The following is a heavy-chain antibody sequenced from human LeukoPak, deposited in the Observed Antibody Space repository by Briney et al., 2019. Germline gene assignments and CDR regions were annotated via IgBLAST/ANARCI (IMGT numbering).Heavy chain of an antibody. CDR1: GFTFSSYE. D-gene: IGHD3-10*01. CDR3: AKGRAVGSGSYDY. J-gene: IGHJ4*02. V-gene: IGHV3-30-3*01. CDR2: ISYDGSNK. Sequence: GGSLRLSCAASGFTFSSYEMNWVRQAPGKGLEWVAVISYDGSNKYYADSVKGRFTISRDSSKNTLYLQMNSLRAEDTAVYYCAKGRAVGSGSYDYWGQGTLVTVSS.